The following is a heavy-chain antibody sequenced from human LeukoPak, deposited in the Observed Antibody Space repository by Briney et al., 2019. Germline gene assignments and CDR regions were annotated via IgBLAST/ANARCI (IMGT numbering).Heavy chain of an antibody. CDR3: ARDRIDYDYYYYYMDV. V-gene: IGHV4-4*08. CDR1: GGSISSYY. Sequence: PSETLSLTCTVSGGSISSYYWSWIRQPPGKGLEWIGRIYTSGSTNYNPSLKSRVTISVDTSKNQFSLKLSSVTAADTAVYYCARDRIDYDYYYYYMDVWGKGTTVTVSS. D-gene: IGHD4-17*01. J-gene: IGHJ6*03. CDR2: IYTSGST.